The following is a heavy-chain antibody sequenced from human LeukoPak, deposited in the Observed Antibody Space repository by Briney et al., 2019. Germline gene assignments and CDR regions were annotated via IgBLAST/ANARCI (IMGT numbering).Heavy chain of an antibody. J-gene: IGHJ5*02. CDR2: INHSGST. CDR3: ARYCSSTSCTPNWFDP. CDR1: GGSFSGYY. Sequence: SETLSLTCAVYGGSFSGYYWSWIRQPPGKGLEWIGAINHSGSTNNNPSLKSRVTISVDTSKNQFSLKLSSVTAADTAVYYCARYCSSTSCTPNWFDPWGQGTLVTVSS. D-gene: IGHD2-2*01. V-gene: IGHV4-34*01.